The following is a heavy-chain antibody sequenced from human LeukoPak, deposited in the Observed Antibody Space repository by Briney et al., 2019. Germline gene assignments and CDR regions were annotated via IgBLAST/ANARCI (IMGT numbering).Heavy chain of an antibody. CDR3: ARGVEPLAANTLAY. Sequence: GGSLRLSCAASGFTVITSDMTWVRQAPGKGLEWVSVLYSDGNTKYVDSVQGRFTISRDNSKNTLYLEMNSLSPDDTAVYYCARGVEPLAANTLAYWGQGTLVTVSS. V-gene: IGHV3-53*01. CDR2: LYSDGNT. J-gene: IGHJ4*02. D-gene: IGHD1-14*01. CDR1: GFTVITSD.